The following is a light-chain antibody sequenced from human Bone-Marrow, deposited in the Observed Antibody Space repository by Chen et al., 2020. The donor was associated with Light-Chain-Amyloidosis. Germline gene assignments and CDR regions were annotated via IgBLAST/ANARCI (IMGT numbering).Light chain of an antibody. Sequence: NFMLTQPHSVSESPGKTVIISCTRSRGSIASNYVQCDQQRPGRSPTTVIYEDDQRPSGVPDRFSGSIDRSSNAASQHVSGLKTEEEADYYCQSYQGSSQGVFGGGTKLTVL. CDR2: EDD. J-gene: IGLJ3*02. CDR3: QSYQGSSQGV. V-gene: IGLV6-57*01. CDR1: RGSIASNY.